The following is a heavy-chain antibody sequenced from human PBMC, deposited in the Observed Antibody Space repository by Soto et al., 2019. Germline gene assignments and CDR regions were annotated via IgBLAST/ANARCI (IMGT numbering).Heavy chain of an antibody. Sequence: QITLKESGPTLVKPTQTLTLTCTFSGFSLSTRGVGVGWIRQPPGKALEWLALIYWDDDKRYSPSLKSRLTITKDTSKNQVVPTMTYMDPVDTATHYYAHTPYSFCSGYYKTQNWFYPWGQVYLFTVSS. J-gene: IGHJ5*02. CDR3: AHTPYSFCSGYYKTQNWFYP. D-gene: IGHD3-3*01. CDR1: GFSLSTRGVG. CDR2: IYWDDDK. V-gene: IGHV2-5*02.